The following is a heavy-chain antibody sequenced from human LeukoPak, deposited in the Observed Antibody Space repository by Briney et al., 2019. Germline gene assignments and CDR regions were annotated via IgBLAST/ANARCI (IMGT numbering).Heavy chain of an antibody. J-gene: IGHJ6*02. Sequence: PGGSLRLSCAASGFTFSIYWMDWVRQAPGKGLEWIGSIYFSGSAYYNPSLESRVTISIDTSKNEFSLNLSSVTAADTAVYYCVRETSAGRHIFRNYYGVDVWGQGTTVSVSS. V-gene: IGHV4-39*07. CDR1: GFTFSIYW. D-gene: IGHD6-13*01. CDR3: VRETSAGRHIFRNYYGVDV. CDR2: IYFSGSA.